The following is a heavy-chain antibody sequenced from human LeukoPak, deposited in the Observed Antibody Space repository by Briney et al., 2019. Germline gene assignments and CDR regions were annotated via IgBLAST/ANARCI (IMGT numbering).Heavy chain of an antibody. J-gene: IGHJ4*02. CDR2: ISGSGGST. CDR3: ARDWERGYSYGFFDY. CDR1: GFTFSSYA. D-gene: IGHD5-18*01. Sequence: GGSLRLSCAAPGFTFSSYAMSWVRQAPGKGLEWVSAISGSGGSTYYADSVKGRFTISRDNSKNTLYLQMNSLRAEDTAVYYCARDWERGYSYGFFDYWGQGTLVTVSS. V-gene: IGHV3-23*01.